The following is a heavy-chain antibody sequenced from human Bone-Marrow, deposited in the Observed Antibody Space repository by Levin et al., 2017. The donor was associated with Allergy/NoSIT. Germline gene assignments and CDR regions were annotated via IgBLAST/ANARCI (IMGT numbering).Heavy chain of an antibody. CDR1: GFRFRSYG. Sequence: GESLKISCTASGFRFRSYGMHWVRQAPGKGLEWVGLISYDGSFTFYGDSVEGRFTISRDNSNNTLFLQMDSLRAEDTAIYYCAKSPTLTGYYEWFDPWGQGTLVTVSS. D-gene: IGHD3-9*01. CDR3: AKSPTLTGYYEWFDP. J-gene: IGHJ5*02. CDR2: ISYDGSFT. V-gene: IGHV3-30*18.